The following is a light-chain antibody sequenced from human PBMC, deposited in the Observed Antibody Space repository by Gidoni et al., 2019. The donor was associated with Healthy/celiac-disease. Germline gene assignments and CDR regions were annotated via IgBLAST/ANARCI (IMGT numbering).Light chain of an antibody. Sequence: IVLTQSPGTLSLSPGERATLSCRASQSVSSSYLAWYQQKPGQAPRLLIYGASSRATGIPDRCSGSGSGTDFTLTISRLEPEDFAVYYCQQYGSSPRTFGQGTKLEIK. CDR2: GAS. V-gene: IGKV3-20*01. CDR3: QQYGSSPRT. J-gene: IGKJ2*01. CDR1: QSVSSSY.